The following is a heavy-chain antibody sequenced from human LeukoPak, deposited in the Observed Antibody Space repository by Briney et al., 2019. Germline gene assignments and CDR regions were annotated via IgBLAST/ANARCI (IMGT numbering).Heavy chain of an antibody. J-gene: IGHJ3*02. CDR1: GFIFSNYG. Sequence: PGGSLRLSCAASGFIFSNYGMHWVRQSPDKGLEWVAVISHDGRTEFYADSVRGRFTISRDNSKNTLYLQMNSLRAEDTAVYYCAKGRRYSSGLGAFDIWGQGTMVTVSS. V-gene: IGHV3-30*18. CDR2: ISHDGRTE. D-gene: IGHD6-19*01. CDR3: AKGRRYSSGLGAFDI.